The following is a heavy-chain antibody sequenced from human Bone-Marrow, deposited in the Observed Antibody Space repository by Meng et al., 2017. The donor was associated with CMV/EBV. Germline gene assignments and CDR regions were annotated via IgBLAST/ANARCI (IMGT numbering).Heavy chain of an antibody. D-gene: IGHD3-22*01. J-gene: IGHJ3*02. V-gene: IGHV4-30-4*08. CDR2: IYYSGST. CDR1: GYSISSGYY. CDR3: ARALEYMILAFDI. Sequence: SETLSLTCTVSGYSISSGYYWGWIRQPPGKGLEWIGYIYYSGSTYYSPSLKSRVTISVDTSKNQFSLKLSSVTAADTAVYYCARALEYMILAFDIWGQGTMVTVSS.